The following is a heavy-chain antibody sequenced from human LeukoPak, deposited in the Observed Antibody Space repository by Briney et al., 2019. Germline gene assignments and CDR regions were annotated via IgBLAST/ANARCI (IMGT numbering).Heavy chain of an antibody. J-gene: IGHJ4*02. CDR2: INQSGST. V-gene: IGHV4-34*01. D-gene: IGHD3-9*01. CDR3: ARGSPYYDILTGYYKPFDY. Sequence: PSETLSLTCAVYGGSFSGYYWSWIRQPPGKGLEWIGEINQSGSTNYNPSLKSRVTISVDTSKNQFSLKLSSVTAADTAVYYCARGSPYYDILTGYYKPFDYWGQGTLVTVSS. CDR1: GGSFSGYY.